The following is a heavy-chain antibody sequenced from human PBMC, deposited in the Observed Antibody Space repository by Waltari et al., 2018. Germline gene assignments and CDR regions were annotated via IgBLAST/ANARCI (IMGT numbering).Heavy chain of an antibody. J-gene: IGHJ4*02. CDR1: GFTFSSYA. CDR2: ISGSGGST. D-gene: IGHD3-10*01. V-gene: IGHV3-23*04. CDR3: AKYALPGGGSGSIPEGY. Sequence: EVQLVESGGGLVQPGGSLRLSCAASGFTFSSYAMSWVRQAPGKGLEWVSAISGSGGSTYYADSVKGRFTISRDNSKNTLYLQMNSLRAEDTAIYYCAKYALPGGGSGSIPEGYWGQGTLVTVSS.